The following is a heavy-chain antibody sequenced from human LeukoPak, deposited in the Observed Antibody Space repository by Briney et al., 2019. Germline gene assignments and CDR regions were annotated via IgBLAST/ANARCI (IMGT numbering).Heavy chain of an antibody. CDR1: GFTFSYYG. J-gene: IGHJ4*02. D-gene: IGHD3-22*01. V-gene: IGHV3-30*03. CDR3: ARAVIDSSGYYGRELYYFDY. Sequence: GGSLRLSCAASGFTFSYYGMHWVRQAPGKGLEWVAVISYDGSNKYYADSVKGRFTISRDNSKNTLYLQMNSLRAEDTAVYYCARAVIDSSGYYGRELYYFDYWGQGTLVTVSS. CDR2: ISYDGSNK.